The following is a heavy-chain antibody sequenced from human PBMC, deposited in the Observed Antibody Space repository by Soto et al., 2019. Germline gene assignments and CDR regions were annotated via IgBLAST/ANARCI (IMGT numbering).Heavy chain of an antibody. Sequence: QVQLQESGPGLLKPSQTLSLTCPVSGGSFTSDGFYWTWIRQRPGKGLEWIAYLCATGSTCYKPSLKSRLTSSLDKSANRFSLKMTAVTAADTAIYFCAGGPFHIWGQGTMVVVSS. CDR3: AGGPFHI. D-gene: IGHD6-25*01. J-gene: IGHJ3*02. V-gene: IGHV4-31*03. CDR1: GGSFTSDGFY. CDR2: LCATGST.